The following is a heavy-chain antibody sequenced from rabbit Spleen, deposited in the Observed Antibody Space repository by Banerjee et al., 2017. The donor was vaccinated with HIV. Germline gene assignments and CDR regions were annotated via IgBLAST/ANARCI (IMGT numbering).Heavy chain of an antibody. CDR3: ARDLTGAIGGYANYFDL. CDR2: INAVTGKA. CDR1: GFSFSSSYW. V-gene: IGHV1S45*01. D-gene: IGHD3-3*01. Sequence: EESGGDLVKPEGSLTLTCTASGFSFSSSYWICWVRQAPGKGLEWIACINAVTGKAVYASWAKGRFTFSKTSSTTVTLQMTSLTAADTATYFCARDLTGAIGGYANYFDLWGPGTLVTVS. J-gene: IGHJ4*01.